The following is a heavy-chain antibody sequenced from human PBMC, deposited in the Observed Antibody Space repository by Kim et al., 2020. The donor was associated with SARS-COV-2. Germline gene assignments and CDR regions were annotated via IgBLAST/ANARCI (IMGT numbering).Heavy chain of an antibody. D-gene: IGHD2-8*01. Sequence: SETLSLTCTVSGDSISNSYWSWIRQPPGKGLEYIGYIHYSGQSNYSPSLMSRVIISIDTSKNEFSLQMTSVTSADTAVYYCARLAPLFCTSVVCYHPLDIWGQGTVVTVSS. CDR1: GDSISNSY. V-gene: IGHV4-59*13. J-gene: IGHJ3*02. CDR3: ARLAPLFCTSVVCYHPLDI. CDR2: IHYSGQS.